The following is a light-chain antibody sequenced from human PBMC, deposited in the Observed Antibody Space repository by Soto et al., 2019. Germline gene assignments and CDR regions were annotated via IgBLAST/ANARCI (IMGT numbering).Light chain of an antibody. CDR3: QLSQQRSNWPPVT. CDR1: QTVRNNY. J-gene: IGKJ5*01. Sequence: EFVLTQSPGTLSLSPLERATLSCMASQTVRNNYLAWYQHKPGQAPRLLIYDASTRATGIPARFSGSGSGTDFTLTISSLEPEDFAVYYCQLSQQRSNWPPVTFGQGTRLEIK. CDR2: DAS. V-gene: IGKV3D-20*02.